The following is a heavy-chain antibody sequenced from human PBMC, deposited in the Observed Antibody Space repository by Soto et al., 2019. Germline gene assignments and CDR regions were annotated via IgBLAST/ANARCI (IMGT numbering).Heavy chain of an antibody. CDR1: GGTFSSYV. CDR2: IIPFFDTA. Sequence: SVKVSCKASGGTFSSYVISWVRQAPGQGLEWMGGIIPFFDTANYAQKFQGRVTISAAESTSTAYMELHSLRSEDTAVYYCASGHYHDSTGYYPADYFQYWGQGTPVTVSS. V-gene: IGHV1-69*13. CDR3: ASGHYHDSTGYYPADYFQY. D-gene: IGHD3-22*01. J-gene: IGHJ1*01.